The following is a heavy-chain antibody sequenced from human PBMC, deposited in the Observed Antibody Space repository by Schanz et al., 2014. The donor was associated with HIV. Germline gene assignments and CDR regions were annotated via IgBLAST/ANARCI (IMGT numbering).Heavy chain of an antibody. CDR3: ARRQWVAPDY. CDR2: IKQDGTEM. CDR1: GVTFSNYW. D-gene: IGHD6-19*01. V-gene: IGHV3-7*01. J-gene: IGHJ2*01. Sequence: EVQLVESGGVLVQPVGSLRLSCVASGVTFSNYWMTWVRHVSGKGLEWVANIKQDGTEMYYVDSVKGRFTISRDNAKNSLYLQMDSLTAEDTAVYYCARRQWVAPDYWGRGTPVTVSS.